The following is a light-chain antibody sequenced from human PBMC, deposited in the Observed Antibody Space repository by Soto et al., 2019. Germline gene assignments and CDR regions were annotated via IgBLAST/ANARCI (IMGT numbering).Light chain of an antibody. CDR3: QQRSKWPLLP. CDR1: ESVSSSY. Sequence: ILLTQAPDTLSLSPGARHTLSRRAIESVSSSYLACYQQKPGQAPRLLIYGASSRATGIPDRFSGSGCGTDFTLTISSLEPEDFEVYYCQQRSKWPLLPFGGGTTVDIK. J-gene: IGKJ4*01. V-gene: IGKV3D-20*02. CDR2: GAS.